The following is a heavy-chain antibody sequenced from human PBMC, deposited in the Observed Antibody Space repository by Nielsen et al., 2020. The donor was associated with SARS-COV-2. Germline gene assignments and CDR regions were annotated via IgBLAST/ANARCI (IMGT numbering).Heavy chain of an antibody. V-gene: IGHV1-3*01. CDR3: ARITPSSGWDY. D-gene: IGHD6-19*01. CDR1: RYSFTTYA. Sequence: ASVKVSCKASRYSFTTYAIHWARQAPGQRLEWMGWINADNGNTRYSQEFQGRVTLNRDTSASTAYMELSSLSSEDTAVYYCARITPSSGWDYWGQGTLVTVSS. J-gene: IGHJ4*02. CDR2: INADNGNT.